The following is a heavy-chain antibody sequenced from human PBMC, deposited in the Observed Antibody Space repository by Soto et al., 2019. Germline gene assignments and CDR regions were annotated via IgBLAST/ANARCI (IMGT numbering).Heavy chain of an antibody. CDR1: GFTFSSYG. CDR3: ASAYGDSSGAFDI. V-gene: IGHV3-33*01. CDR2: IWYDGSNK. D-gene: IGHD4-17*01. J-gene: IGHJ3*02. Sequence: QVQLVESGGGVVQPGRSLRLSCAASGFTFSSYGMHWVRQAPGKGLEWVAVIWYDGSNKYYADSVKGRFTISRDNSKNTLYLQMNSLRAEDTAVYYCASAYGDSSGAFDIWGQGTMVTVSS.